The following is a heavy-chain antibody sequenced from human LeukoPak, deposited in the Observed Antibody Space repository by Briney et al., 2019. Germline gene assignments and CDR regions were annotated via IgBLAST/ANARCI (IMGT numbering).Heavy chain of an antibody. J-gene: IGHJ4*02. D-gene: IGHD1-26*01. CDR1: GGSISSYH. CDR3: ARDGVGAADY. Sequence: SETLSLTCTVSGGSISSYHWSWIRQPPGKGLEWIGYIYYSGSTNYNPSLKSRVTISVDTSKNQFSLKLSSVAAADTAVYYCARDGVGAADYWGQGTLVTVSS. V-gene: IGHV4-59*01. CDR2: IYYSGST.